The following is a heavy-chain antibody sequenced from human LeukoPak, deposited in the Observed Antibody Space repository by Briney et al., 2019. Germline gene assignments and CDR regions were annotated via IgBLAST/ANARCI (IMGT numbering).Heavy chain of an antibody. J-gene: IGHJ6*03. CDR2: INPNSGGT. CDR1: GYTFTGYY. CDR3: ARDGRIGYSYGTYYYYYYMDV. V-gene: IGHV1-2*02. D-gene: IGHD5-18*01. Sequence: ASVKVSCKASGYTFTGYYMHWVRQAPGQGLEWMGWINPNSGGTNYAQKFQGRVTMTRDTSISTAYMELSRLRSDDTAVYYCARDGRIGYSYGTYYYYYYMDVWGKGTTVTISS.